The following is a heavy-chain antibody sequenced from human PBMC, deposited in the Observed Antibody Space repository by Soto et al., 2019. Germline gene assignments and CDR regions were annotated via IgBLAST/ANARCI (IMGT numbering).Heavy chain of an antibody. D-gene: IGHD1-7*01. J-gene: IGHJ4*02. CDR1: GGIFSSQS. CDR2: IIPIFGSA. Sequence: QVQLVQSGAEVKKPGSSVRVSCKASGGIFSSQSINWVRQAPGQGLEWMGGIIPIFGSANYAPKFQGRVTITADDSTNTAYMDFTSVTSDDTAVYYCAGDRRELLHYYLDSWGQGTLVTVSS. V-gene: IGHV1-69*01. CDR3: AGDRRELLHYYLDS.